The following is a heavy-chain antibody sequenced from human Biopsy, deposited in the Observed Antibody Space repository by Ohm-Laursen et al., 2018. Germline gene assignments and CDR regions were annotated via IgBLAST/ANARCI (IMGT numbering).Heavy chain of an antibody. J-gene: IGHJ4*02. CDR1: GDSISSYY. V-gene: IGHV4-59*07. Sequence: SDTLSLTCPVSGDSISSYYWSWIRQPPGKGLEWIGYVYYTGSTDYNPSLQSRVTISVDTSKNHFSLRLSSLTAADTAVYYCARGSNDSGGLYFPRWGQGTLLTVSS. CDR3: ARGSNDSGGLYFPR. D-gene: IGHD4-23*01. CDR2: VYYTGST.